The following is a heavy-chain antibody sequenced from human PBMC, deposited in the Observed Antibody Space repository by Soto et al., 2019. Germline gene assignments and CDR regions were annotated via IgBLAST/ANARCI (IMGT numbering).Heavy chain of an antibody. D-gene: IGHD3-9*01. V-gene: IGHV4-59*01. Sequence: LSLTCTVSGGSISSYYWSWIRQPPGKGLEWIGYIYYSGSTNYNPSLKSRVTISVDTSKNQFSLKLSSVTAADTAVYYCARDRYYDILTGYRAYYGMDVWGQGTTVTVSS. CDR2: IYYSGST. J-gene: IGHJ6*02. CDR3: ARDRYYDILTGYRAYYGMDV. CDR1: GGSISSYY.